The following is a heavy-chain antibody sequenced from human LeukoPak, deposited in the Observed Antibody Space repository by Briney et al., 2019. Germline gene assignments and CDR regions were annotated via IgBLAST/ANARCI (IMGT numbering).Heavy chain of an antibody. CDR3: AKDGRGGVPAAKTKGSYYYYGMDV. CDR1: GFTFSSYG. J-gene: IGHJ6*02. D-gene: IGHD2-2*01. CDR2: ISYNRSNK. V-gene: IGHV3-30*18. Sequence: GGSLRLSCAASGFTFSSYGMHWVCKAPAKGQEREAVISYNRSNKYYADSVKDRFTISRDNSKNTLYLQMNSLRAEDTAVYYCAKDGRGGVPAAKTKGSYYYYGMDVWGQGTTVTVSS.